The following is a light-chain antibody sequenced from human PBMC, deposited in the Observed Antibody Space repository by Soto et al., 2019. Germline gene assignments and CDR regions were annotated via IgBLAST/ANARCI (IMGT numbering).Light chain of an antibody. CDR3: SCYISSATLYV. CDR2: EVS. J-gene: IGLJ1*01. Sequence: QAVLTQPASVSGSPGQSITISCTGTNSDVGGYNYVSWYQQHPDKAPKLMIYEVSSRPSGVSGRFSGSKSGNTASLTISSLRAEDEADYYCSCYISSATLYVFGTGTQLTVL. V-gene: IGLV2-14*01. CDR1: NSDVGGYNY.